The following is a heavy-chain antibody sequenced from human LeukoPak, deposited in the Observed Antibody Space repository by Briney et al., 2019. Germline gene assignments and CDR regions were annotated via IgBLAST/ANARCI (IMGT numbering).Heavy chain of an antibody. CDR1: GGSISSNY. CDR2: IYYSGST. Sequence: SETLSLTCTVSGGSISSNYWSWIRKPPGKGLEWIGYIYYSGSTKYNPSLKSRVTISVDTSKNQFSLKLSSVTAADTAVYYCATDPYSSGYYFIWGQGTLVTVSS. V-gene: IGHV4-59*01. J-gene: IGHJ4*02. D-gene: IGHD3-22*01. CDR3: ATDPYSSGYYFI.